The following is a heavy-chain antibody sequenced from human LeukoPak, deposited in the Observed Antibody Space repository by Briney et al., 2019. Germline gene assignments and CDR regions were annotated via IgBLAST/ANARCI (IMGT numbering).Heavy chain of an antibody. V-gene: IGHV3-48*04. CDR2: ISSSSITI. CDR1: GFTFSSYS. Sequence: PGGSLRLSCAASGFTFSSYSLNWVRQAPGKGLEWVSFISSSSITIYYADSVKGRFTISRDNAKNSLYLQMNSLRAEDTAVYYCARVSSWYSVDYWGQGTLVTVSS. J-gene: IGHJ4*02. D-gene: IGHD6-13*01. CDR3: ARVSSWYSVDY.